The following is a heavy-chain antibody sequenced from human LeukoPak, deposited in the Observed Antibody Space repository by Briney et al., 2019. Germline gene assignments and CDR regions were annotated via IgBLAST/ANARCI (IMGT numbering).Heavy chain of an antibody. CDR2: IYYSGST. CDR1: GGSISSYY. Sequence: SETLSLTSTVSGGSISSYYWSWIRQPPGKGLEWIGYIYYSGSTNYNPSLKSRVTISVDTSKNQFSLKLSSVTAADTAVYYCARERGYYGSGSYYKANWFDPWGQGTLVTVSS. J-gene: IGHJ5*02. CDR3: ARERGYYGSGSYYKANWFDP. D-gene: IGHD3-10*01. V-gene: IGHV4-59*01.